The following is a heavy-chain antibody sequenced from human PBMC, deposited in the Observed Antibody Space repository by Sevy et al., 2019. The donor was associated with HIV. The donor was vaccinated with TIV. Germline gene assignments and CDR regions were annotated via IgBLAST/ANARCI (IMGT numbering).Heavy chain of an antibody. Sequence: SETLSLTCTVSGDSFSSDFWAWIQQPAGKGLEWIGRINTSGSTNYNPSLKSRVTMSVDTSKSQFSLKVTSLTAADTSIYFCARSNWVTATTGFSKSYYFDYWGQGSLVTVSS. CDR3: ARSNWVTATTGFSKSYYFDY. V-gene: IGHV4-4*07. D-gene: IGHD7-27*01. J-gene: IGHJ4*02. CDR2: INTSGST. CDR1: GDSFSSDF.